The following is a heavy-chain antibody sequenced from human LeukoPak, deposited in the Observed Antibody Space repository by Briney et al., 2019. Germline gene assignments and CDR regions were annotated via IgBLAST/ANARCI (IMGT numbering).Heavy chain of an antibody. D-gene: IGHD3-22*01. CDR2: IYSGGST. CDR1: GFTVSTNY. V-gene: IGHV3-53*01. Sequence: GGSLRLSCAASGFTVSTNYMSWVRQAPGKGLEWVSVIYSGGSTYYADSVKGRFTISRDNAKNSPYLQMNSLRAEDTAVYYCARGEAYYYDSSGYYGGYFDYWGQGTLVTVSS. J-gene: IGHJ4*02. CDR3: ARGEAYYYDSSGYYGGYFDY.